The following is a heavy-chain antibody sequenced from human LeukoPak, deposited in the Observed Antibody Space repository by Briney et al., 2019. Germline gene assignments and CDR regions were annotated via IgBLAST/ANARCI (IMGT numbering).Heavy chain of an antibody. J-gene: IGHJ4*02. CDR1: GYSFSGDY. CDR3: ARRPSSEGY. CDR2: SNPHSGVT. V-gene: IGHV1-2*02. Sequence: ASVNVTCDVSGYSFSGDYFWGLLRPPPQRGEWWGGSNPHSGVTNYKQKFQNRVAMTGDTSMNASYMNLSWLTSDDTAVYYCARRPSSEGYWGQGTLVTVSS.